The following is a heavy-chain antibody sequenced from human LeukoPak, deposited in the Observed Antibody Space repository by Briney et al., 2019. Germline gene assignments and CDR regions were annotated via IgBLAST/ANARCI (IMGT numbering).Heavy chain of an antibody. CDR1: GFTFSSYE. CDR3: ARPAAAGGDY. V-gene: IGHV3-21*01. Sequence: AGGSLRLSCEASGFTFSSYEMNWVRQAPGKGLEWVSSISSSSYIYYADSVKGRFTISRDNAKNSLYLQMNSLRAEDTAVYYCARPAAAGGDYWAREPWSPSPQ. CDR2: ISSSSYI. J-gene: IGHJ4*02. D-gene: IGHD6-13*01.